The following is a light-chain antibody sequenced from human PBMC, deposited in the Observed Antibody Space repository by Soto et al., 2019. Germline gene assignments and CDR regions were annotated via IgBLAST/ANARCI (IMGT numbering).Light chain of an antibody. Sequence: DLQMTQSPSLLSASVGARVTITCRSNQTIRNYLNWYQQKPGKAPNLLIHDASSLRNGVPSRFSGRGFGTDFTLTINDLQVADFATYYCQHSFNTPRAFGQGTKIEI. CDR3: QHSFNTPRA. V-gene: IGKV1-39*01. CDR2: DAS. CDR1: QTIRNY. J-gene: IGKJ2*01.